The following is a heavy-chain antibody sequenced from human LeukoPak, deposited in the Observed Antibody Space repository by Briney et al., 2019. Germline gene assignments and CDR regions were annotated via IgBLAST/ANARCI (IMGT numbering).Heavy chain of an antibody. V-gene: IGHV3-21*01. D-gene: IGHD3-10*01. CDR3: ARGSLLLWFGDLVDWFDP. Sequence: GGSLRLSCAASGFIFSNYAMSWVRQAPGKGLEWVSSISSSSSYIYYADSVKGRFTISRDNAKNSLYLQMNSLRAEDTAVYYCARGSLLLWFGDLVDWFDPWGQGTLVTVSS. CDR1: GFIFSNYA. J-gene: IGHJ5*02. CDR2: ISSSSSYI.